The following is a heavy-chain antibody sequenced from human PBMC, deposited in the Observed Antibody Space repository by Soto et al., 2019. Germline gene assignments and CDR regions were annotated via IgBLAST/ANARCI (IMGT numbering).Heavy chain of an antibody. V-gene: IGHV1-3*01. CDR2: INAGNGNT. CDR3: ARNQIRPAYCSSTSCYDNWFDP. D-gene: IGHD2-2*01. CDR1: GYTFTSYD. J-gene: IGHJ5*02. Sequence: ASVKVSCKASGYTFTSYDINWVRQATGQGLEGMGWINAGNGNTKYSQKFQGRVTITRDTSASTAYMELSSLRSEDTAVYYCARNQIRPAYCSSTSCYDNWFDPWGQGTLVTVSS.